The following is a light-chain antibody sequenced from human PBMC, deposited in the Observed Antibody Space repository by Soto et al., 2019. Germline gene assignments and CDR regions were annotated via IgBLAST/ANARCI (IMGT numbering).Light chain of an antibody. J-gene: IGKJ1*01. Sequence: EIVMTQSPATLSVSPGERATLSCRASQIVNIDLAWYQQKPGQAPSLLIYGASVRAPGIPGRFSGSGSGTEFNLTISSLQSEDFAAYYCQQYRNWPPWTFGQGTKVEIK. CDR1: QIVNID. CDR3: QQYRNWPPWT. V-gene: IGKV3-15*01. CDR2: GAS.